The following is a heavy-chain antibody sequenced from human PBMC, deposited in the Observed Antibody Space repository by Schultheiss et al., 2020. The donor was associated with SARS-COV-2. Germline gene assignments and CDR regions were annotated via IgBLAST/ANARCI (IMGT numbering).Heavy chain of an antibody. J-gene: IGHJ1*01. D-gene: IGHD2-8*01. CDR3: ARVGRDCSHGVCYNAEYFQH. CDR1: GFTLSDYY. CDR2: ILSSGSYT. Sequence: GGSLRLSCAASGFTLSDYYMSWIRQAPGKGLEWVSHILSSGSYTNYADSVKGRFTISRDNAKSSLFLQMNSLRAEDTAVYYCARVGRDCSHGVCYNAEYFQHWGQGTLVTVSS. V-gene: IGHV3-11*06.